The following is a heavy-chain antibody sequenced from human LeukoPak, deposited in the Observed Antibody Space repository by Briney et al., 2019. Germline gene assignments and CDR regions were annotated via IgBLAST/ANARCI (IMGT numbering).Heavy chain of an antibody. CDR1: GYTFTRYG. J-gene: IGHJ4*02. CDR2: ISADNGNT. D-gene: IGHD2-2*01. Sequence: ASVKVSCKASGYTFTRYGISWVRQAPGQGLEWMGWISADNGNTNYAQKLQGRVTMTTDTSTSTAYMELRSLRSDDTAVYYCARGGYCSSTSCYYATDYWGQGTLVTVSS. V-gene: IGHV1-18*01. CDR3: ARGGYCSSTSCYYATDY.